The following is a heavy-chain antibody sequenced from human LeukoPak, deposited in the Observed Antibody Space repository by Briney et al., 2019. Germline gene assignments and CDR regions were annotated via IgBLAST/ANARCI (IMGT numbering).Heavy chain of an antibody. V-gene: IGHV4-59*02. Sequence: SETLSLTCTVSGGSVSTYYWSWIRQPPGKELEWIGYVSHSGNTNCSPSLKSRVTMSLDTSKNHFSLRLSSVNAADTAVYYCTRAGSGWSFDYWGQGSLVTVSS. J-gene: IGHJ4*02. D-gene: IGHD6-19*01. CDR3: TRAGSGWSFDY. CDR1: GGSVSTYY. CDR2: VSHSGNT.